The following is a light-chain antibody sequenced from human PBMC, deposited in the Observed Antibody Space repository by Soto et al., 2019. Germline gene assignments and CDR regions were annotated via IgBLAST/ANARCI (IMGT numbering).Light chain of an antibody. J-gene: IGKJ4*01. CDR2: TAS. CDR3: QQSFKTPLT. CDR1: QTISIF. Sequence: DIQMTQSPSSLSASVGDRVTITCRASQTISIFLNWYQHKPGKPPTLLIYTASSLQSGVPSRFSGSGSGTDFTLTIISLQPEDFATYYCQQSFKTPLTFGGGTKVEI. V-gene: IGKV1-39*01.